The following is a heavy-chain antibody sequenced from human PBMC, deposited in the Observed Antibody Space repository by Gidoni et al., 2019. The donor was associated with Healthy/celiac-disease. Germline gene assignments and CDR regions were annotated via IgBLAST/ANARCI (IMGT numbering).Heavy chain of an antibody. CDR2: IYYPVST. D-gene: IGHD3-9*01. Sequence: QVQLQESGTGLVKPSQTLSLTSTVSVGSISSGGYYWRWIRQTPGTGLAWIGYIYYPVSTYYHPSLKSRVTISVATSKNQFSLKLSSVTAADTAVYYCARVSILVIAYWAQGTLVTVSS. CDR3: ARVSILVIAY. V-gene: IGHV4-31*03. J-gene: IGHJ4*02. CDR1: VGSISSGGYY.